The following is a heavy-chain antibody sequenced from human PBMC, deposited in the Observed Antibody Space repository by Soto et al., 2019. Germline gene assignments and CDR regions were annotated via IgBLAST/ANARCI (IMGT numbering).Heavy chain of an antibody. V-gene: IGHV1-46*01. CDR1: GYIFTRYY. CDR3: ARGLLGFGSPYYFDY. Sequence: QVQLVQSGAEVKKPGASVKVSCKASGYIFTRYYMHWVRQAPGQGLEWMGIINPSGSSTSYTQNFQGGVTMTRDTSTITVYMDMSRLRSEDTAVYYGARGLLGFGSPYYFDYGGQGTLVNVSS. J-gene: IGHJ4*02. D-gene: IGHD2-15*01. CDR2: INPSGSST.